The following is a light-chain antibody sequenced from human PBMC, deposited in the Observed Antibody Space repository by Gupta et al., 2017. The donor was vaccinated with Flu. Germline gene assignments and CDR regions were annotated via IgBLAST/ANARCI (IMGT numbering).Light chain of an antibody. J-gene: IGLJ3*02. Sequence: QSVLTQPPSASGTPGQRVTISCSGSSSIIGLNAVNWYQQLPGMAPKLLIYLNSQRPSGVPDRFSGSKSGTSASLAVGGLQSEDEADYYCAAWDDSLNGPVFGGGTKLTVL. CDR3: AAWDDSLNGPV. V-gene: IGLV1-44*01. CDR1: SSIIGLNA. CDR2: LNS.